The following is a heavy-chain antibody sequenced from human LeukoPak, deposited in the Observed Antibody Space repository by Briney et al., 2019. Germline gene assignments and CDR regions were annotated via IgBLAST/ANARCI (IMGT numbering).Heavy chain of an antibody. CDR2: FDPEDGEI. CDR1: GYTLTGLS. Sequence: ASVKVSCKVSGYTLTGLSMHWVRQAPGKGLEWMGGFDPEDGEIIYAQKFQGRVTMTEDTSTDTAYMELSSLRSEDTAVYYCAISRAWGEYYYYYMDVWGKGTTVTVSS. CDR3: AISRAWGEYYYYYMDV. J-gene: IGHJ6*03. D-gene: IGHD3-16*01. V-gene: IGHV1-24*01.